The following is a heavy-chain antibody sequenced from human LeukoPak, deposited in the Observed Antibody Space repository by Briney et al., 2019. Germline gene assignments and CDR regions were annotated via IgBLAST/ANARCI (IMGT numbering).Heavy chain of an antibody. CDR1: GFTFSSYS. Sequence: PGGSLRLSCAASGFTFSSYSMNWVRQAPGKGLEWVSSISSSSSYIYYADSVKGRFTISRDNAKNSLYLQMNSLRAEDTAVYYCARDGYYYDSSGYENDYWGQGTLVTVSS. CDR2: ISSSSSYI. CDR3: ARDGYYYDSSGYENDY. V-gene: IGHV3-21*01. J-gene: IGHJ4*02. D-gene: IGHD3-22*01.